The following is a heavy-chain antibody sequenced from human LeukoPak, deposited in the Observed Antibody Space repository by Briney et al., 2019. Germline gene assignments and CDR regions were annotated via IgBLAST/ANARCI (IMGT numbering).Heavy chain of an antibody. CDR1: GFTFSSYG. Sequence: GGSLRLSCAASGFTFSSYGMHWVRQAPGKGLEWVSAISGSGGSTYYADSVKGRFTISRDNSKNTLYLQMNSLRAEDTAVYYCARDIHYDSSGYYYEPFDYWGQGTLVTVSS. CDR2: ISGSGGST. V-gene: IGHV3-23*01. J-gene: IGHJ4*02. CDR3: ARDIHYDSSGYYYEPFDY. D-gene: IGHD3-22*01.